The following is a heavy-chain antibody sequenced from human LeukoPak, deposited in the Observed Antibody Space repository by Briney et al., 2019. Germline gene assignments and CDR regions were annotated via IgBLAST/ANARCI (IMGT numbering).Heavy chain of an antibody. D-gene: IGHD2-21*02. J-gene: IGHJ4*02. CDR3: AKDSKTEEAFDY. V-gene: IGHV3-23*01. Sequence: GGSLRLSCSASKVTFSSYAMIWVRQAPGKGLEWVSAITGSGGSTYYADSVKGRFTISRDNSKNTLYLQMNSLRAEDSAVYYCAKDSKTEEAFDYWGQGTLVTVSS. CDR2: ITGSGGST. CDR1: KVTFSSYA.